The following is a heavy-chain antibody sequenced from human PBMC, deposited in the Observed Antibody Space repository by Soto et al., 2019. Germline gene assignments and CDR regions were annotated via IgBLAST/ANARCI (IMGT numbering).Heavy chain of an antibody. J-gene: IGHJ5*02. V-gene: IGHV3-15*07. CDR3: TTLGPS. CDR2: IKNKEDGETT. Sequence: EVQLVESGGALVKPGGSLRLSCAASGFSFSDAWMNWVRQAPGKGLAWVGHIKNKEDGETTDFAAPVKGRFTISRDDSKNILYLQMNSLKIEDSGLYYCTTLGPSWGQGTRVTVSS. CDR1: GFSFSDAW.